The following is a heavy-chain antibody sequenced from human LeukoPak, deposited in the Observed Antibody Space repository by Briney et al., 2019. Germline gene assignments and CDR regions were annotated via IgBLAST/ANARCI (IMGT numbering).Heavy chain of an antibody. D-gene: IGHD2/OR15-2a*01. CDR3: ARGQNKCLGH. Sequence: GSSVKVSCKASGGTFSSYAISWVRQAPGQGLEWMGVISPSGGGTTYAQRFQGRVTMTRDTSTSTVHMELSSLRSEDTAVYYCARGQNKCLGHWGQGTLVTVSS. CDR1: GGTFSSYA. CDR2: ISPSGGGT. J-gene: IGHJ4*02. V-gene: IGHV1-46*01.